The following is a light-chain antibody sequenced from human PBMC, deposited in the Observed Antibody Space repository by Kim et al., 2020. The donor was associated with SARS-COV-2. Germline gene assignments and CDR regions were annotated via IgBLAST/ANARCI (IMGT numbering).Light chain of an antibody. V-gene: IGKV3-20*01. CDR2: GAS. CDR1: QSVSSSY. J-gene: IGKJ2*01. Sequence: EIVLTQSPGTLSLSPGERATLSCRASQSVSSSYSAWYQQKPGQAPRLLIYGASSRATGIPDRFSGSGSGTDFTLTISRLEPEDFAVYYCQQYGSSPPTFGQGTKLEI. CDR3: QQYGSSPPT.